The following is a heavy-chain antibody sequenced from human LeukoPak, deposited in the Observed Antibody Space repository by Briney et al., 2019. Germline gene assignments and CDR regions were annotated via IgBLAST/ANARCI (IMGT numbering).Heavy chain of an antibody. Sequence: PGGSLRLSCAASGVTFSSDWMSWVRQAPGKGLEWVANIKQDGSEKYYVDSVKGRFTISRDNAKNSLYLQMNSLRAEDTAVYYCASEEFWDGVSQFDYWGQGTLVTVSS. V-gene: IGHV3-7*01. J-gene: IGHJ4*02. CDR1: GVTFSSDW. CDR2: IKQDGSEK. CDR3: ASEEFWDGVSQFDY. D-gene: IGHD3/OR15-3a*01.